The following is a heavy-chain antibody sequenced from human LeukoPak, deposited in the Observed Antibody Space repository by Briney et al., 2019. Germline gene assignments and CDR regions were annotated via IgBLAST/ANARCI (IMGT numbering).Heavy chain of an antibody. CDR1: GGSISSYY. D-gene: IGHD2-15*01. CDR2: IYYSGST. V-gene: IGHV4-59*08. CDR3: AREGYCSGGSCYDY. J-gene: IGHJ4*02. Sequence: SETLSLTCTVSGGSISSYYWSWIRQPPGKGLEWIGYIYYSGSTNYNPSLKSRVTISVDTSKNQFSLKLSSVAAADTAVYYCAREGYCSGGSCYDYWGQGTLVTVSS.